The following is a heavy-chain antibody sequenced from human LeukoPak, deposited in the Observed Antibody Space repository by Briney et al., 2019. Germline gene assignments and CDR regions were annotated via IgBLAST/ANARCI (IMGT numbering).Heavy chain of an antibody. Sequence: PGGSLRLSCAASGFTFSNYAMSWVRQAPGKGLEWVSYISSSSHIIYYADSVKGRFTISRDNAKNSLYLQLNSLRAEDTAVYYCARDRWGYNYDRDTFNIWGQGTMVTVSS. V-gene: IGHV3-48*04. CDR3: ARDRWGYNYDRDTFNI. CDR1: GFTFSNYA. CDR2: ISSSSHII. D-gene: IGHD5-18*01. J-gene: IGHJ3*02.